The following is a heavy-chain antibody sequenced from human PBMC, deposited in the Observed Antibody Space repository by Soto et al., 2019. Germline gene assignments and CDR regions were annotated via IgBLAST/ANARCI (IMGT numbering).Heavy chain of an antibody. D-gene: IGHD3-10*01. CDR2: IDGSGGTT. V-gene: IGHV3-23*01. CDR1: GFTFSSTD. Sequence: PVGSLRLSCAASGFTFSSTDMTWVRQSPGKGLEWVSTIDGSGGTTYYADSVKGRFTISRDNSINTVFLQMNSLRADDTALYFCAKNSGWFNTWGQGALVTVSS. CDR3: AKNSGWFNT. J-gene: IGHJ5*02.